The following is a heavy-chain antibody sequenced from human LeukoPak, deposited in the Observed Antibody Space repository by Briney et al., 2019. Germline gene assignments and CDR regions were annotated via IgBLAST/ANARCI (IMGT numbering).Heavy chain of an antibody. Sequence: SETLSLTCAVYGGSFSGYYWSWLRQPPGKGLEWSGEINHSGSTNYNPSLKSRVTISVDTSKNQFSLKLSSVTAADTAVYYCAREYYDFWSGYYNYYYYYYYMDVWGKGTTVPVSS. CDR1: GGSFSGYY. V-gene: IGHV4-34*01. J-gene: IGHJ6*03. CDR3: AREYYDFWSGYYNYYYYYYYMDV. CDR2: INHSGST. D-gene: IGHD3-3*01.